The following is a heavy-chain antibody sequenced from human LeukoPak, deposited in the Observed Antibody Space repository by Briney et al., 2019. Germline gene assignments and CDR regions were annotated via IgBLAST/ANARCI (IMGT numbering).Heavy chain of an antibody. Sequence: PGGSLRLSCAASGFTFSNYGMSWVRQAPGKGLEWVSAISSSGDSTYYADSVKGRFTISRDNSKNTLYLQMNSLRAEDTAVYYCAKSLFAYSYGFDYWGQGTLVTVSS. CDR2: ISSSGDST. CDR3: AKSLFAYSYGFDY. J-gene: IGHJ4*02. CDR1: GFTFSNYG. D-gene: IGHD5-18*01. V-gene: IGHV3-23*01.